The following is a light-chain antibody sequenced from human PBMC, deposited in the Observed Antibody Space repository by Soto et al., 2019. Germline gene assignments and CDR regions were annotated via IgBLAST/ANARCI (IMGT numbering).Light chain of an antibody. J-gene: IGKJ2*01. CDR2: GAS. CDR3: QQYASAPYT. V-gene: IGKV3-20*01. CDR1: QTIASSY. Sequence: EIVLTQSPGTLSLSPGERATLSCRASQTIASSYLAWYQQKPGQAPRLLIYGASSRATGIPDRFSGSGSGTHFTFTISRLEHEDFAVYYCQQYASAPYTFGQGTKLEIK.